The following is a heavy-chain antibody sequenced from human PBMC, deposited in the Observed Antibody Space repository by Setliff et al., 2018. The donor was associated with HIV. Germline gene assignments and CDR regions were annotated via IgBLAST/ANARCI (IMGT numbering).Heavy chain of an antibody. CDR2: ISANNGNT. J-gene: IGHJ4*02. CDR1: GYTFTRYG. Sequence: GASVKVSCKASGYTFTRYGITWVRQAPGQGLEWMGWISANNGNTNYAQKFQGRVTMTTDTTTSTAYMELRSLRSEDTAVYYCARDHRPNYYDNSGSPGYWGQGTLVTVSS. D-gene: IGHD3-22*01. CDR3: ARDHRPNYYDNSGSPGY. V-gene: IGHV1-18*01.